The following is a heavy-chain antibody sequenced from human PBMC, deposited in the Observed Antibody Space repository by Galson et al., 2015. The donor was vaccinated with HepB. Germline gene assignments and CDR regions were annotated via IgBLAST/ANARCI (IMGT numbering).Heavy chain of an antibody. J-gene: IGHJ6*03. CDR3: ARDLFAVSPPPTNYMAV. CDR1: GFFFSDYN. Sequence: SLRLSCAASGFFFSDYNMNWVRQAPGKGLEWVSSISSSGTVYYADSLKGRSTISRDNAKNSLDLQVNSLRAEDTAVYYCARDLFAVSPPPTNYMAVWGTGTTVTVSS. D-gene: IGHD3-3*01. V-gene: IGHV3-69-1*01. CDR2: ISSSGTV.